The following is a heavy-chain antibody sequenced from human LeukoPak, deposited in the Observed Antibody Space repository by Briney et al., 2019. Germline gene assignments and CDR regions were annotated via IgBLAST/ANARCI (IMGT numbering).Heavy chain of an antibody. CDR1: GGSISSYY. CDR2: IYTRGST. V-gene: IGHV4-4*07. J-gene: IGHJ2*01. Sequence: SETLSLTCTVSGGSISSYYWGWIRQPAGKGLEWIGRIYTRGSTNYNPSLKSRVTMSVDTSKNQSSLKLSSVTAADTAVYYCARLDIPNYYDSSGDWYFDLWGRGTLVTVSS. D-gene: IGHD3-22*01. CDR3: ARLDIPNYYDSSGDWYFDL.